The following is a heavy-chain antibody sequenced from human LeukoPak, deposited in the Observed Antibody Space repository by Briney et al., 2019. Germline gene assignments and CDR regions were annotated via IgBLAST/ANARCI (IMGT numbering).Heavy chain of an antibody. D-gene: IGHD1-14*01. J-gene: IGHJ6*03. CDR3: ARCWRYYYYMDV. CDR2: IKQDGSEK. V-gene: IGHV3-7*01. CDR1: GFTFSNYW. Sequence: PGGSLRLSCAASGFTFSNYWMSWVRQAPGKGLEWVANIKQDGSEKYYVDSVKGRFTISRDNAKNSLYLQMNSLRAEDTAVYYCARCWRYYYYMDVWGKGTTVTVSS.